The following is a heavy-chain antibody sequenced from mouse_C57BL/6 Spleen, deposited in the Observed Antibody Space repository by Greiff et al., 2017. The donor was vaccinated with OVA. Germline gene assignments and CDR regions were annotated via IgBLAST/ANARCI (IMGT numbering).Heavy chain of an antibody. J-gene: IGHJ3*01. CDR1: GYTFTDYY. Sequence: VQLQQSGPELVKPGASVKISCKASGYTFTDYYMHWVKQRHGQSLEWIGDIDPNNGGTSYNQKFKGKATLTVDKSSSTAYMELRSLTSADSAVYYCALDSDYSGFAYWGQGTLVTVSA. D-gene: IGHD2-5*01. CDR2: IDPNNGGT. V-gene: IGHV1-26*01. CDR3: ALDSDYSGFAY.